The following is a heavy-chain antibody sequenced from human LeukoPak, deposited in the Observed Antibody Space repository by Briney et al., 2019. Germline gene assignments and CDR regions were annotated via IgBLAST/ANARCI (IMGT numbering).Heavy chain of an antibody. J-gene: IGHJ6*03. Sequence: GGSLRLSCTASGFTFRTWMNWVRQAPGKGLEWVAKINQDGDEKYYVGSVQGRFTISRDNANASVFLKLSSLRAEDTGVYYCAKEEIGYCSGGSCGDMDVWGKGTTVTVSS. CDR3: AKEEIGYCSGGSCGDMDV. CDR2: INQDGDEK. D-gene: IGHD2-15*01. V-gene: IGHV3-7*01. CDR1: GFTFRTW.